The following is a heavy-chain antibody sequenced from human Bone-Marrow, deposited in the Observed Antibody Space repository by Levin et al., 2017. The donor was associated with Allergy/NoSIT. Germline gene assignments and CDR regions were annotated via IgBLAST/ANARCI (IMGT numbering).Heavy chain of an antibody. D-gene: IGHD6-13*01. J-gene: IGHJ6*02. V-gene: IGHV3-21*01. CDR1: GFTFRNYT. CDR3: ASRIAASGGLDV. Sequence: PGESLKISCEGSGFTFRNYTMTWVRQAPGKGLAWVASISSTSSYINYADSVKGRFTISRDNAKKSLYLQMNSLRAEDSALYYCASRIAASGGLDVWGQGTTVTVSS. CDR2: ISSTSSYI.